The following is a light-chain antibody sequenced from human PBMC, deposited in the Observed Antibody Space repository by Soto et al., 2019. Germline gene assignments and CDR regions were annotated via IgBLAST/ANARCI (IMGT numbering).Light chain of an antibody. CDR1: GSDVGGYNY. V-gene: IGLV2-14*03. Sequence: QSALTQPASVSGSPGQSITISCTGTGSDVGGYNYVSWYQHHPGKAPKLIIYDVRNRPSGVSIRFSGSKSDNTASLTISGLQPEDEADYHCSSYTTSNTRQIVFGTGTKVTVL. J-gene: IGLJ1*01. CDR3: SSYTTSNTRQIV. CDR2: DVR.